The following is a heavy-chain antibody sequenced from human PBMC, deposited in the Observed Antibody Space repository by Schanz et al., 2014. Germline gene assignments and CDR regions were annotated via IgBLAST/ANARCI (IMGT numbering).Heavy chain of an antibody. CDR3: ARPRFDYGEVDY. D-gene: IGHD4-17*01. Sequence: VQLVESGGGVVQFGRSLRLSCVASGFTFSSYGMHWVRQAPGKGLEWVSSISGRSSHIYYADSVKGRFSISRDNAKNSLYLQLNSLRAEDTAVYYCARPRFDYGEVDYWGQGTLVTVSS. CDR2: ISGRSSHI. CDR1: GFTFSSYG. V-gene: IGHV3-21*06. J-gene: IGHJ4*02.